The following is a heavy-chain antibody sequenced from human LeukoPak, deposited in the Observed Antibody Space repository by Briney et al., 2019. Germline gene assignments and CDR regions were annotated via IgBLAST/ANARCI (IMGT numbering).Heavy chain of an antibody. CDR1: GFTFRSYS. J-gene: IGHJ4*02. Sequence: GGSLRLSCAASGFTFRSYSMKWVRQAPGKGLEWVSSLSSSSSYIYYADSVKGRFTISRDNAKKLLYLQMNSLRAEDTAVYYCARYSDTGYSSSWYSTPFDYWGQGTLVTVSS. V-gene: IGHV3-21*01. CDR3: ARYSDTGYSSSWYSTPFDY. CDR2: LSSSSSYI. D-gene: IGHD6-13*01.